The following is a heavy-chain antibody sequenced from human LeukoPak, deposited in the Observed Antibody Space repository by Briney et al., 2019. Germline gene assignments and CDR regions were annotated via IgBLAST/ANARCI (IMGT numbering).Heavy chain of an antibody. J-gene: IGHJ4*02. D-gene: IGHD2-15*01. CDR3: ARGLLSEPTEDIVVVVAANGPFDY. CDR2: VNPNSGGT. V-gene: IGHV1-2*02. CDR1: GYTFIGYY. Sequence: GASVKVSCKASGYTFIGYYMHWVRQAPGQGLEWMGWVNPNSGGTNYAQKFEGRVTMTRDTSISTAYMELSRLRSDDTAVYYCARGLLSEPTEDIVVVVAANGPFDYWGQGTLVTVSS.